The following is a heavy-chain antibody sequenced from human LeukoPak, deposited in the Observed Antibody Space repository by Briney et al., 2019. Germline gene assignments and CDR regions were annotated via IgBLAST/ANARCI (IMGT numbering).Heavy chain of an antibody. J-gene: IGHJ4*02. V-gene: IGHV4-4*07. CDR3: ARAPISGVLDY. D-gene: IGHD2-15*01. CDR2: IHTSGST. CDR1: GFTFSSYA. Sequence: GTLRLSCAASGFTFSSYAMSWIRQPAGKGLEWIGRIHTSGSTNYSPSLKSRVTISVDTSKNQFSLKLSSVTAADTAVYYCARAPISGVLDYWGQGTLVTVSS.